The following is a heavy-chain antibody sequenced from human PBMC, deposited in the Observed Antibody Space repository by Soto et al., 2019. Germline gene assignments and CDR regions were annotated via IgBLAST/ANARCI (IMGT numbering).Heavy chain of an antibody. V-gene: IGHV3-23*01. J-gene: IGHJ6*02. CDR2: ISGSGDNT. CDR3: ARVMVRGVIADRYYYGMDV. CDR1: RFTFGSYA. Sequence: PGGSLRLSCAASRFTFGSYAVSWVRQAPGKGLEWVSAISGSGDNTFYADSVKGRFTISRDNSKNTLYLQMNSLRAEDTAVYYCARVMVRGVIADRYYYGMDVWGQGTTVTVSS. D-gene: IGHD3-10*01.